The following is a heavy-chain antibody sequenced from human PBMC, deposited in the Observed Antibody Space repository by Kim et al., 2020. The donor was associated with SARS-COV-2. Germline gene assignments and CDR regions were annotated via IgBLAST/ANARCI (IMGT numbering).Heavy chain of an antibody. Sequence: ASVKVSCKASGYTFTGYYMHWVRQAPGQGLEWMGRINPNSGGTNYAQKFQGRVTMTRDTSISTAYMELSRLRSDDTAVYYCITPVGYSNYEGADYWGQGTLVTVSS. J-gene: IGHJ4*02. V-gene: IGHV1-2*06. CDR2: INPNSGGT. CDR1: GYTFTGYY. CDR3: ITPVGYSNYEGADY. D-gene: IGHD4-4*01.